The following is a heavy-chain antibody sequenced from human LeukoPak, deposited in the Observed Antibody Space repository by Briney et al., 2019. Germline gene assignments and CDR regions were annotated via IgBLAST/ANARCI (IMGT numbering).Heavy chain of an antibody. V-gene: IGHV4-39*01. D-gene: IGHD4-11*01. CDR2: IYYSGST. Sequence: SETLSLTCTVSGGSISSSSYYWGWIRQPPGKGLEWIGSIYYSGSTYYNPSLKSRVTISVDTSKNQFSLKLSSVTAADTAVYYCARRIPSLGNYDWYFDLWGRGTLVTVSS. CDR1: GGSISSSSYY. CDR3: ARRIPSLGNYDWYFDL. J-gene: IGHJ2*01.